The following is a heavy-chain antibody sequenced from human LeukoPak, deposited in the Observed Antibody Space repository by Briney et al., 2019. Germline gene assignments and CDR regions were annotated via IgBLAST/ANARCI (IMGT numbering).Heavy chain of an antibody. CDR2: ITSSSSYI. J-gene: IGHJ4*02. CDR3: ARGFPSCFDY. CDR1: GFTLSSYS. D-gene: IGHD3-3*01. V-gene: IGHV3-21*01. Sequence: PGGSLRLSCAASGFTLSSYSMNWVRHAPGKGLEWVSSITSSSSYIYYADSVKGRFTISRDNAKNSLYLQMNSLRGEDTAVYYCARGFPSCFDYWGQGTLVTVSS.